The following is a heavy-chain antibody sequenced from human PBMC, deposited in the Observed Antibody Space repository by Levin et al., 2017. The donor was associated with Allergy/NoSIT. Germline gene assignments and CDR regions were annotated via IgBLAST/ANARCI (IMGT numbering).Heavy chain of an antibody. CDR2: IGFDGSHR. J-gene: IGHJ2*01. CDR3: VRDGHPELGIKWYFDL. V-gene: IGHV3-33*01. Sequence: PGGSLRLSCAVSGFTFSSYGMHWVRQAPGKGLEWVTVIGFDGSHRYYADSVKGRFTISRDNSKNTLYLQMNSLRAEDTAVYYCVRDGHPELGIKWYFDLWGRGTLVTVSS. CDR1: GFTFSSYG. D-gene: IGHD7-27*01.